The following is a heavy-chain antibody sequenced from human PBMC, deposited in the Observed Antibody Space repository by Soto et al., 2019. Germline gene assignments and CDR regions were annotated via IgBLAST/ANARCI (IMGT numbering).Heavy chain of an antibody. Sequence: PSETLSLTCAVYCGSFSGYYWSWIRQPPGKGLEWIGEINHSGSTNYNPSLKSRVTISVDTSKNQFSLTLNSVTAADTAVYYCARRRANSNNYDMDVWGQGTTVTVSS. D-gene: IGHD2-21*01. J-gene: IGHJ6*02. CDR3: ARRRANSNNYDMDV. CDR1: CGSFSGYY. V-gene: IGHV4-34*01. CDR2: INHSGST.